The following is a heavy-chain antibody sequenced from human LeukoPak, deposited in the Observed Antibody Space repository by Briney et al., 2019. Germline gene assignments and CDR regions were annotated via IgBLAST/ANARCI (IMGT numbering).Heavy chain of an antibody. D-gene: IGHD3-22*01. CDR1: GFTFSSYS. Sequence: GALRLSCAASGFTFSSYSMNWVRQAPGKGLEWVSYISSSSSTIYYADSVKGRFALSRDNAKNSLYLQMNSLRAEDTAVYYCARDHHRRLYDSQARNTFDIWGQGTMVTVSS. CDR3: ARDHHRRLYDSQARNTFDI. J-gene: IGHJ3*02. V-gene: IGHV3-48*01. CDR2: ISSSSSTI.